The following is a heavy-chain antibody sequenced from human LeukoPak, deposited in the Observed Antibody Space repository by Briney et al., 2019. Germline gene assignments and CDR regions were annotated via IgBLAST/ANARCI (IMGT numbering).Heavy chain of an antibody. CDR1: GGSFSGYY. CDR3: ARGGGAPTVATIGSTIGSYYYYGMDV. Sequence: SETLSLTCAVYGGSFSGYYWSWIRQPPGKGLEWIGEINHSGSTNYNPSLKSRVTISVDTSKNQFSLKLSSVTAADTAMYYCARGGGAPTVATIGSTIGSYYYYGMDVWGQGTLVTVSS. CDR2: INHSGST. J-gene: IGHJ6*02. V-gene: IGHV4-34*01. D-gene: IGHD5-12*01.